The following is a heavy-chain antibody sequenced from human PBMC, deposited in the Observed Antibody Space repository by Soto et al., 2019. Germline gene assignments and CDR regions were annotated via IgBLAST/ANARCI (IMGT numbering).Heavy chain of an antibody. V-gene: IGHV1-18*04. J-gene: IGHJ2*01. Sequence: QVQLVQPGAEVKKPGASVKVSCKASGYTFTSYGISWVRQAPGQGLEWMGWISAYNGNTNYAQKLQGRVTMTTDTSTSTAYMELRSLRSDDTAVYYCARALSDYGDYVSNWYFDLWGRGTLVTVSS. CDR2: ISAYNGNT. CDR1: GYTFTSYG. D-gene: IGHD4-17*01. CDR3: ARALSDYGDYVSNWYFDL.